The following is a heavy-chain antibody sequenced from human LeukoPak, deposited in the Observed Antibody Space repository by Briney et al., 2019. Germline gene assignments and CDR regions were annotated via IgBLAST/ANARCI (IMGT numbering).Heavy chain of an antibody. Sequence: GGSLRLSCAASGFTFSNYWMTWVRQAPGKGLEWVANIKQDGSEKYYVDSVKGRFTISRDNAKNSLYLQMNSLRAEDTAVYYCARAWGIVGGTSDYWGQGTLVTVSS. J-gene: IGHJ4*02. CDR2: IKQDGSEK. CDR3: ARAWGIVGGTSDY. CDR1: GFTFSNYW. D-gene: IGHD1-26*01. V-gene: IGHV3-7*05.